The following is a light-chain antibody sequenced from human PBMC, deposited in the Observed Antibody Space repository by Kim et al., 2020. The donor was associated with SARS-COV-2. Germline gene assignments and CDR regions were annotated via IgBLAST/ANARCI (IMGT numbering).Light chain of an antibody. CDR2: GAS. V-gene: IGKV3-20*01. J-gene: IGKJ5*01. Sequence: EIVLTQSPGTLSLSPGERATLSCRASQSVSSSYLAWYQQKPGQAPRLLIYGASSRATGIPDRFSGSGSGTDFTLTISRLEPEDFALYHCQQYGGPPITFGQGTRLEIK. CDR3: QQYGGPPIT. CDR1: QSVSSSY.